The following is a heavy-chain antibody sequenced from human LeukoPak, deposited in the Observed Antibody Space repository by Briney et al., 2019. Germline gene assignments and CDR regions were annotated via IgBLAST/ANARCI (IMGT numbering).Heavy chain of an antibody. CDR1: GFTFSTYA. V-gene: IGHV3-74*01. J-gene: IGHJ3*02. CDR3: ARDQDYYDSSGYDI. D-gene: IGHD3-22*01. Sequence: GGSLRLSCAASGFTFSTYAMSWVRQIPGKGLEWVSRINSDGSSTSYADSVKGRFTISRDNAKNTLYLQMNSLRAEDTAVYYCARDQDYYDSSGYDIWGQGTMVTVSS. CDR2: INSDGSST.